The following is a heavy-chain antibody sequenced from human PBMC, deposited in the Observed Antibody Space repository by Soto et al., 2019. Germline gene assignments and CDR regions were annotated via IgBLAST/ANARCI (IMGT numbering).Heavy chain of an antibody. V-gene: IGHV1-58*01. D-gene: IGHD1-20*01. Sequence: SVKVSCKASGFTFTSSAVQWVRQARGQRLEWIGWIVVGSGNTNYAQKFQERVTITRDMSTSTAYMGLSSLRSEDTAVYYCAAPNRYNWNLAYYYYGMDVWGQGTTVTVSS. CDR3: AAPNRYNWNLAYYYYGMDV. CDR2: IVVGSGNT. CDR1: GFTFTSSA. J-gene: IGHJ6*02.